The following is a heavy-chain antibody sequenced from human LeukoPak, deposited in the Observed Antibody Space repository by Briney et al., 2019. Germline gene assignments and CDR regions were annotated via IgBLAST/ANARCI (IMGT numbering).Heavy chain of an antibody. CDR3: AKSNGRYYDFWSGLDP. J-gene: IGHJ5*02. D-gene: IGHD3-3*01. V-gene: IGHV3-64*01. CDR1: GFTFSNYA. Sequence: GSLRLSCAASGFTFSNYAMHWVRQAPGKGLEYVSAISSNGGSTYYANSVKGRFTISRDNSKNTLYLQMNSLRAEDTAVYYCAKSNGRYYDFWSGLDPWGQGTLVTVSS. CDR2: ISSNGGST.